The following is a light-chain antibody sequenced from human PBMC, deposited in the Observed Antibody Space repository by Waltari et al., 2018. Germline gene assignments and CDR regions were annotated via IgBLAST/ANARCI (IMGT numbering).Light chain of an antibody. J-gene: IGLJ1*01. CDR1: SSDVGSYND. CDR2: DVS. CDR3: DSKTSTSPHV. Sequence: QSALTQPASVSGSPGQSITISCTGSSSDVGSYNDVSWYQQHPGKAPKLIIYDVSNRPSGVSNRFSGSKSGNTASLTISGLQAEDEADYYCDSKTSTSPHVFGSGTQVTVL. V-gene: IGLV2-14*03.